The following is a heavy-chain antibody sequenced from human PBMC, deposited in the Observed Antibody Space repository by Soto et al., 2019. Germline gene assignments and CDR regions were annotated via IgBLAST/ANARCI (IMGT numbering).Heavy chain of an antibody. CDR1: GFTFSSYS. Sequence: GESLKISCAASGFTFSSYSMNWVRQAPGKGLEWVSSISSSSSYIYYADSVKGRFTISRDNAKNSLYLQMNSLRAEDTAVYYCARDQDTAMVTGGMDVWGQGTTVTVSS. CDR3: ARDQDTAMVTGGMDV. D-gene: IGHD5-18*01. CDR2: ISSSSSYI. V-gene: IGHV3-21*01. J-gene: IGHJ6*02.